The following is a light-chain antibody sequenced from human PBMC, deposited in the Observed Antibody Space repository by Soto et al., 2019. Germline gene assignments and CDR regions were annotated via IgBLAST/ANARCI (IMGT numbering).Light chain of an antibody. Sequence: DIVMTQSPDSLAVSLGERATINCKSSQSVLYSSNNKNYLAWYQQQPGQPPKLLIYWASTRESGVPDRFSGSGSGTDFTLTISSLQAEDVAVYYCQQYYNIPFTFGQGTKLEI. J-gene: IGKJ2*01. CDR3: QQYYNIPFT. CDR2: WAS. CDR1: QSVLYSSNNKNY. V-gene: IGKV4-1*01.